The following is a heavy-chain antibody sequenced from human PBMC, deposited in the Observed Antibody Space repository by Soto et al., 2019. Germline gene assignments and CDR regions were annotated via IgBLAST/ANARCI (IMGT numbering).Heavy chain of an antibody. Sequence: GGSLRLSCAASGFTVSSNYMSWVRQAPGKGLEWVSVIYSGGSTYYADSVKGRFTISRDNSKNTLYLQMNSLRAEDTAVYYCAREDYGDYERGLYFQHWGQGTLVTVSS. CDR1: GFTVSSNY. V-gene: IGHV3-53*01. D-gene: IGHD4-17*01. CDR2: IYSGGST. J-gene: IGHJ1*01. CDR3: AREDYGDYERGLYFQH.